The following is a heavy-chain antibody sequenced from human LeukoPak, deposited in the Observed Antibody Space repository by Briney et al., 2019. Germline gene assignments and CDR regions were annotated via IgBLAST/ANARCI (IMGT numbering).Heavy chain of an antibody. CDR1: GGSFSGYY. Sequence: SETLSLTCADYGGSFSGYYWSWIRQPPGKGLEWIGEINHSGSTNYNPSLKSRVTISVDTSKNQFSLKLSSVTAADTAVYYCASYCSSTSCYADYWGQGTLVTVSS. CDR3: ASYCSSTSCYADY. D-gene: IGHD2-2*01. CDR2: INHSGST. V-gene: IGHV4-34*01. J-gene: IGHJ4*02.